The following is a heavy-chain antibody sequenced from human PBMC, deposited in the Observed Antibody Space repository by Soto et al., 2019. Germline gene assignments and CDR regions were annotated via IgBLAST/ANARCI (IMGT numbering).Heavy chain of an antibody. Sequence: SLRLSCAASGFTFSSYGMHWVRQAPGKGLEWVAVISYDGSNKYYADSVKGRFTISRDNSKNTLYLQMNSLRAEDTAVYYCAKRWFSDYWGQGTLVTVSS. CDR2: ISYDGSNK. CDR1: GFTFSSYG. CDR3: AKRWFSDY. J-gene: IGHJ4*02. V-gene: IGHV3-30*18. D-gene: IGHD2-15*01.